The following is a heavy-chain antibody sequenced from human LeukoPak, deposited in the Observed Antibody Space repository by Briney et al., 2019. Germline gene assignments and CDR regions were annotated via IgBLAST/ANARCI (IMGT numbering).Heavy chain of an antibody. Sequence: PGGSLRLSCAASEFTVSSNYMSWVRQGPGKGLEWVSLIYSGGTTYYADSVKGRFTISRDNSKNTLYLQMNSLRAEDTAVYYGASLREYYGSGSYYFAYWGQGTLVTVSS. CDR3: ASLREYYGSGSYYFAY. CDR2: IYSGGTT. J-gene: IGHJ4*02. V-gene: IGHV3-66*01. CDR1: EFTVSSNY. D-gene: IGHD3-10*01.